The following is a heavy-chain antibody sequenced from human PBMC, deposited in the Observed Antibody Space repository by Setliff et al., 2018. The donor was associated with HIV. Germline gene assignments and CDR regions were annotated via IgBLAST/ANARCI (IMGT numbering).Heavy chain of an antibody. V-gene: IGHV3-11*01. CDR1: GFTFSDYY. CDR2: ISPNGNSM. J-gene: IGHJ6*02. CDR3: ARKLRPGHGMDV. Sequence: GGSLRLSCAASGFTFSDYYMTWIRQAPGKGLEWVSYISPNGNSMYYADSVKGRFTISRDNAKNSLYLQMNSLRAEDTAVYYCARKLRPGHGMDVWGQGTTVTVSS. D-gene: IGHD3-10*01.